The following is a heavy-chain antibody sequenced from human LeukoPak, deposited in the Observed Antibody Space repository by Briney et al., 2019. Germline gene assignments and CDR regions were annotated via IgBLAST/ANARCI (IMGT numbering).Heavy chain of an antibody. CDR2: ISGSSSDI. J-gene: IGHJ5*02. CDR1: GFTFSVYS. D-gene: IGHD1-7*01. CDR3: ARDITGTTFDP. V-gene: IGHV3-21*06. Sequence: GGSLRLSCAASGFTFSVYSMNWVRQAPGKGLEWVSSISGSSSDIYYADSVKARFTISRDNAQNSLYLQMSSLRAEDTAVYYCARDITGTTFDPWGQGTLVTVSS.